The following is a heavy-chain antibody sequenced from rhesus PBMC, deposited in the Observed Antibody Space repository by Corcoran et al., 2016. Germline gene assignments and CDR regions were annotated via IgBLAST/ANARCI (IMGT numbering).Heavy chain of an antibody. CDR1: GGSISSGYYY. CDR2: ITYSGST. CDR3: ARAYSWNTPPGGYFEF. V-gene: IGHV4-122*02. D-gene: IGHD1-20*01. Sequence: QVQLQESGPGLVKPSETLSLTCAVSGGSISSGYYYWSWIRQPPGKGLEWIGYITYSGSTSYNPSLKSRVTISRDTSKNQFSLRRSSVTAADPAVYYCARAYSWNTPPGGYFEFWGQGALVTVSS. J-gene: IGHJ1*01.